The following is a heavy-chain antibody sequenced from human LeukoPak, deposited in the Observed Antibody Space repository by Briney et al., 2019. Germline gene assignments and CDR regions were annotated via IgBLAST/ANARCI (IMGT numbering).Heavy chain of an antibody. CDR3: ANTRGTVLNDY. CDR2: MSPYNGHT. J-gene: IGHJ4*02. CDR1: GYIFINYG. D-gene: IGHD6-25*01. Sequence: ASVKLSCKASGYIFINYGISWVRDAPGPGLEWMGGMSPYNGHTNYAPNLQDRLTMTTHTTTSTAYMELGSLRSDQMAVYYCANTRGTVLNDYGGQGTLVTLSS. V-gene: IGHV1-18*03.